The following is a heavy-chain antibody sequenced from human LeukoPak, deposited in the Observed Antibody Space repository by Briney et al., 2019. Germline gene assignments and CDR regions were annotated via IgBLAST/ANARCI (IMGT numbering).Heavy chain of an antibody. CDR3: ARGGLWFGSNYYMDV. J-gene: IGHJ6*03. V-gene: IGHV4-39*07. CDR2: INHSGST. Sequence: PSETLSLTCTVSGGSITSYSYYWGWVRQPPGKGLEWIGEINHSGSTNYNPSLKSRVTISVDTSKNQFSLKLSSVTAADTAVYYCARGGLWFGSNYYMDVWGKGTTVTISS. D-gene: IGHD3-10*01. CDR1: GGSITSYSYY.